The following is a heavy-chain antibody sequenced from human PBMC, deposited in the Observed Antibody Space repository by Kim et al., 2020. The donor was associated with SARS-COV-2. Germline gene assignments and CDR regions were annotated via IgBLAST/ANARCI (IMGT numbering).Heavy chain of an antibody. CDR3: ASYDFWSGFH. CDR2: ST. V-gene: IGHV4-39*01. J-gene: IGHJ4*02. Sequence: STYYNPSLKSRVTISVDTSKNQFSLKLSSVTAADTAVYYCASYDFWSGFHWGQGTLVTVSS. D-gene: IGHD3-3*01.